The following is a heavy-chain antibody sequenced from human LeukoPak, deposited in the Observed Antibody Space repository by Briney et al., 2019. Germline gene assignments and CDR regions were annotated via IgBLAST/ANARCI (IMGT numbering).Heavy chain of an antibody. CDR2: ISAYNGNT. Sequence: ASVKVSCKASGYTFTSYGISWVRQAPGQGLEWMGWISAYNGNTNYAQKLQGRVTMTTDTSTSTAYMGLRSLRSDDTAVYYCARVVRGVMYNWFDPWGQGTLVTVSS. CDR1: GYTFTSYG. J-gene: IGHJ5*02. V-gene: IGHV1-18*01. CDR3: ARVVRGVMYNWFDP. D-gene: IGHD3-10*01.